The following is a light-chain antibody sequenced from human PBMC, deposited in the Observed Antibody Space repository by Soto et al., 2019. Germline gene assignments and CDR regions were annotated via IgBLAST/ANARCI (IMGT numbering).Light chain of an antibody. CDR2: GAS. Sequence: EIVLTQSPGTLSLSPGERATLSCRASQSVSNNYLAWYQQKPGQAPRLLIYGASNRATGISARFSGSGSGTEFTLTISSLQPDDFATYYCQQYHTFPTFGQGTKVDIK. CDR1: QSVSNNY. CDR3: QQYHTFPT. V-gene: IGKV3-20*01. J-gene: IGKJ1*01.